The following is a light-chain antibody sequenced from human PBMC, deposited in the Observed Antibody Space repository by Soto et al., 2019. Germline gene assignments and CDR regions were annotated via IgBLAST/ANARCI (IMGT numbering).Light chain of an antibody. J-gene: IGLJ2*01. Sequence: NFMLTQPHSVSESPGKTVTISCTRSSGSIASNYVQWYQQRPGSAPTTVIYEDNQRPSWVPDRFSGSIDSSSNSASLTISGLKTEDEADYYCQSYDSGVVFGGGTKVTVL. CDR1: SGSIASNY. CDR2: EDN. V-gene: IGLV6-57*04. CDR3: QSYDSGVV.